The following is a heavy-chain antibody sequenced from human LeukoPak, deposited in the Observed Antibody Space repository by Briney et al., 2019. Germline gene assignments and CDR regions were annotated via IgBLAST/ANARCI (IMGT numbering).Heavy chain of an antibody. CDR1: GGSISSYF. V-gene: IGHV4-59*08. CDR2: IYYSGST. J-gene: IGHJ5*02. CDR3: ARQRGYHYDSTTNRFSDL. Sequence: SETLSLTCTVSGGSISSYFWSWVRQPPGQGLEWIGYIYYSGSTNYNPSLKSRVTISVDTSKNQFSLRLSSVTAADTAVYYCARQRGYHYDSTTNRFSDLWGQGTRVTVSS. D-gene: IGHD3-22*01.